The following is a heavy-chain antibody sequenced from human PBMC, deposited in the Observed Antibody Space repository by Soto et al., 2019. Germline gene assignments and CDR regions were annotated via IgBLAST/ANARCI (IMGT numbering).Heavy chain of an antibody. J-gene: IGHJ1*01. V-gene: IGHV1-69*02. CDR1: GDTFSFYT. CDR2: VNPILSMS. D-gene: IGHD2-15*01. Sequence: SVKVSCKASGDTFSFYTINWVRQAPGLGLEWMGRVNPILSMSNYAQKFQGRVTMTEDTSTDTAYMELSSLRSEDTAFYYCATGCSGGSCHQYFQHWGQGTWVTVSS. CDR3: ATGCSGGSCHQYFQH.